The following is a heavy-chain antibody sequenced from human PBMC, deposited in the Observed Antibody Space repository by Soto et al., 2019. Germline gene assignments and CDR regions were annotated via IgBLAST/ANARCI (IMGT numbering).Heavy chain of an antibody. Sequence: GASVKVSCKASGYTFTSYGISWVRQAPGQGLEWMGWISAYNGNTNYAQKHQGRVTMTTDTSTSTAYMELRSLRSDDTALYYFARAYPGYSSGWYDLGFSYWGQGTLVTVSS. CDR1: GYTFTSYG. J-gene: IGHJ4*02. CDR2: ISAYNGNT. V-gene: IGHV1-18*01. D-gene: IGHD6-19*01. CDR3: ARAYPGYSSGWYDLGFSY.